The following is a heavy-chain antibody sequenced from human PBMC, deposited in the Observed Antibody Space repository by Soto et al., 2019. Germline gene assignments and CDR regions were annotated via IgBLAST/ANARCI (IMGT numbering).Heavy chain of an antibody. CDR1: GFTFSSYA. Sequence: EVQLLESGGGLVQPGGSLRLSCAASGFTFSSYAMSWVRQAPGKGLEWVSAISGSGGSTYYADSVKGRFTISRDNSKNTLYLQRNSLKDEDTAVYYCAKAWGSVPVPSGGGIDYWGQGTLVTVSS. CDR2: ISGSGGST. D-gene: IGHD3-10*01. J-gene: IGHJ4*02. CDR3: AKAWGSVPVPSGGGIDY. V-gene: IGHV3-23*01.